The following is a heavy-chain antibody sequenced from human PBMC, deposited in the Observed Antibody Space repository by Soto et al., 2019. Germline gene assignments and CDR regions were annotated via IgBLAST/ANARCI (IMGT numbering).Heavy chain of an antibody. D-gene: IGHD3-16*01. J-gene: IGHJ6*02. CDR1: GFTFSTFD. CDR2: ISGSGVNP. V-gene: IGHV3-23*01. CDR3: VWYAKCTTVHDNGGYYYGLDV. Sequence: GWSLRLSCAASGFTFSTFDMSWVRQPPGKGLEWVSVISGSGVNPYYADSVKGRFTISRDNSKTTLYLQMNSLRAEDTALYYSVWYAKCTTVHDNGGYYYGLDVWGQGTTVTVS.